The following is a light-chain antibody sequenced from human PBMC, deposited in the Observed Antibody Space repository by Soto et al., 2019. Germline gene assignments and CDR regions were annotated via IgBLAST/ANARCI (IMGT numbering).Light chain of an antibody. CDR1: QSVSSSY. CDR3: QQYGSSPGT. Sequence: EIVMTQSPGTLSLSPGERATLSCRASQSVSSSYLAWYQQKPGQAPRLLIYGASSRATGIPDRFSGSGSGTDFTLTISRLEPEDFAVYYCQQYGSSPGTFGQGNKVDI. CDR2: GAS. V-gene: IGKV3-20*01. J-gene: IGKJ1*01.